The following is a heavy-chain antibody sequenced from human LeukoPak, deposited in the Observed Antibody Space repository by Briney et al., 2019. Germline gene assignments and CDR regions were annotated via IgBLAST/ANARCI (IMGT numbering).Heavy chain of an antibody. CDR3: AKGGSSGWYHLDF. D-gene: IGHD6-19*01. CDR2: ISGSGGST. Sequence: PGGSLRLSCTASGFTLSSYWMSWVRQAPGKGLEWVSAISGSGGSTYYADSVKGRSTISRDNSKNTLYLQMNSLRAEDTAVYYCAKGGSSGWYHLDFWGQGTLVTVSS. J-gene: IGHJ4*02. V-gene: IGHV3-23*01. CDR1: GFTLSSYW.